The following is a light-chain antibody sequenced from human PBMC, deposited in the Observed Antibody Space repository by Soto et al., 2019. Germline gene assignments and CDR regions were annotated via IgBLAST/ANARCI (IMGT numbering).Light chain of an antibody. CDR3: QQSYNTPPT. CDR1: QSVSSY. CDR2: AAS. Sequence: DIEMARSRAALGACVGDGGSSTCQASQSVSSYLNWYQHKPGKAPKLLIYAASSLQSGVPSRFSGSGSGTDFTLTISSLQPEDFATYYCQQSYNTPPTFGGGTKVDIK. J-gene: IGKJ4*01. V-gene: IGKV1-39*01.